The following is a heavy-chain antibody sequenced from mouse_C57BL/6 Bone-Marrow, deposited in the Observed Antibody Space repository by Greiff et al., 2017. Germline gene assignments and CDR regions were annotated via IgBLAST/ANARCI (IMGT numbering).Heavy chain of an antibody. CDR2: IDPSDSYT. Sequence: QVLLQQPGAELVMPGASVKLSCKASGYTFTSYWMHWVKQRPGQGLEWIGEIDPSDSYTNYNQKFKGKSTLTVDKSSSTAYMQLSSLTSEDSAVYYCARLYYYGRTYYFDYWGQGTTLTVSS. J-gene: IGHJ2*01. V-gene: IGHV1-69*01. CDR3: ARLYYYGRTYYFDY. D-gene: IGHD1-1*01. CDR1: GYTFTSYW.